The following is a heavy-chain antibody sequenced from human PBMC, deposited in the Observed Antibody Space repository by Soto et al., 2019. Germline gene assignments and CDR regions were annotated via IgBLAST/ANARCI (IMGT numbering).Heavy chain of an antibody. CDR1: GFTFSDYY. CDR3: ARGGTPTPFDY. J-gene: IGHJ4*02. D-gene: IGHD2-15*01. CDR2: ISSSRRYT. Sequence: QVQLVESGGGLVKPGGSLRLSCAASGFTFSDYYMSWIRQAPGKGLELVSYISSSRRYTSYADSVKSRFTISRDNAKNSLYLQMNSLRADDTAVYYCARGGTPTPFDYWGQGTLVTVSS. V-gene: IGHV3-11*06.